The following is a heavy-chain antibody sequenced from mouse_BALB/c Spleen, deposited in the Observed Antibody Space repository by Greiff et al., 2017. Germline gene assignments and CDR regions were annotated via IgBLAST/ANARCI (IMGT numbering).Heavy chain of an antibody. D-gene: IGHD1-2*01. V-gene: IGHV1-7*01. CDR1: GYTFTSYW. Sequence: QVQLKQSGAELAKPGASVKMSCKASGYTFTSYWMHWVKQRPGQGLEWIGYINPSTGYTEYNQKFKDKATLTADKSSSTAYMQLSSLTSEDSAVYYCARSYGPLDYWGQGTTLTVSS. J-gene: IGHJ2*01. CDR2: INPSTGYT. CDR3: ARSYGPLDY.